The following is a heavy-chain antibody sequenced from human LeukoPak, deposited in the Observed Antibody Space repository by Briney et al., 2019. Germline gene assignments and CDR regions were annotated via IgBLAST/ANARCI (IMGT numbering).Heavy chain of an antibody. J-gene: IGHJ4*02. Sequence: PGGSLRLSCTASGFTFSSYSMNWVRQAPGKGLEWVGFIRSKAYGGTTEYAASVKGRFTISRDDSKSIAYLQMNSLKTEDTAVYYCTGPDFFDYWGQGTLVTVSS. CDR3: TGPDFFDY. CDR2: IRSKAYGGTT. D-gene: IGHD2-21*02. CDR1: GFTFSSYS. V-gene: IGHV3-49*04.